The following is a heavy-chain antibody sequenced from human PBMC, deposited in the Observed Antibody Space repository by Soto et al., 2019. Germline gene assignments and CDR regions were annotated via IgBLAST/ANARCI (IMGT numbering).Heavy chain of an antibody. CDR3: ARPTNIAALTWYFDL. Sequence: GESLKISCKGSGYSFTSYWIGWVRQMPGKGLEWMGIIYPGDSDTRYSPSFQGQVTISADKSISTAYLQWSSLKASDTAMYYCARPTNIAALTWYFDLWGRGTLVTVSS. CDR2: IYPGDSDT. D-gene: IGHD6-6*01. J-gene: IGHJ2*01. V-gene: IGHV5-51*01. CDR1: GYSFTSYW.